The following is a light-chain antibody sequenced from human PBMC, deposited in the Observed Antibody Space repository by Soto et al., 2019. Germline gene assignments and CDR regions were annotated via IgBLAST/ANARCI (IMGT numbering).Light chain of an antibody. Sequence: QSALTQPASVSGSPGQSITISCTGTSSDVGGYNYVSWYQQHPRKAPKLMIYDVSNRPSGVSNRFSGSKSGNTASLTISGLQAEDEADYYCSSYTRSSTQVFGGGTKLTVL. CDR3: SSYTRSSTQV. CDR1: SSDVGGYNY. CDR2: DVS. J-gene: IGLJ2*01. V-gene: IGLV2-14*01.